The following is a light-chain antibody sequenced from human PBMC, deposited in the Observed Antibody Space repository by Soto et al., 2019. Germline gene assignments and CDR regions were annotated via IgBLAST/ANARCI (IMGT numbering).Light chain of an antibody. CDR1: SSDVGGYNY. J-gene: IGLJ2*01. CDR2: DGS. Sequence: QSALTQPASVSGSPGQSITISCTGTSSDVGGYNYVSWYQQHPGKAPKLMICDGSNRPSGVSNRFSGSKSGNTASLTISGLQAEDEADYYFSSYTSSSTVVFGGGTKLTVL. V-gene: IGLV2-14*01. CDR3: SSYTSSSTVV.